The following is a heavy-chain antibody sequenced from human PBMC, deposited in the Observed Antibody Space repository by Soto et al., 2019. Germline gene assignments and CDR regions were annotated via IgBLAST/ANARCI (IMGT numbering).Heavy chain of an antibody. V-gene: IGHV1-2*04. CDR3: ARVRGHTVMAPYYYYYYGMDV. D-gene: IGHD5-18*01. CDR2: INPNSGGT. Sequence: GASVKVSCKASGYTFTGYYMHWVRQAPGQGLEWMGWINPNSGGTNYAQKFQGWVTMTRDTSISTAYMELSRLRSDDTAVYYCARVRGHTVMAPYYYYYYGMDVWGQGTRVTVSS. CDR1: GYTFTGYY. J-gene: IGHJ6*02.